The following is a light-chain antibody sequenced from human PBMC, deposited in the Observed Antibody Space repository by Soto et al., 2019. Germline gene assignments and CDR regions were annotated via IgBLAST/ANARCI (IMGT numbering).Light chain of an antibody. CDR2: KAS. CDR1: ESISSW. Sequence: DIQMIQSPSTLSASIGDRVTITCRASESISSWLAWYQQKPGKAPRLLIYKASSLQSGVPSRFSGSASGTEFTLTVSSLQPDDFATYYCQLSRAFGQGTKVEI. J-gene: IGKJ1*01. CDR3: QLSRA. V-gene: IGKV1-5*03.